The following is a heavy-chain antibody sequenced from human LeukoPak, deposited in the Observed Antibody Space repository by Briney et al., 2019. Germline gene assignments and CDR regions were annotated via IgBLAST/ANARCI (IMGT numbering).Heavy chain of an antibody. CDR1: GFTFSSYS. CDR3: ASGGSSWYPGWYFDL. CDR2: ISSSSSYI. J-gene: IGHJ2*01. V-gene: IGHV3-21*01. D-gene: IGHD6-13*01. Sequence: GGSLRLSCAASGFTFSSYSMNWVRQAPGKGLEWVSSISSSSSYIYYADSVKGRFTISRDNAKNSLYLQMNSLRAEDTAVYYCASGGSSWYPGWYFDLWGRGTLVTVPS.